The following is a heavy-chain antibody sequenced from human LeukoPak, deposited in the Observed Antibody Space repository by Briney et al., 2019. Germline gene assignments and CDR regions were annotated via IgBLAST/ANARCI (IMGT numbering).Heavy chain of an antibody. J-gene: IGHJ3*02. CDR2: INSISNEI. CDR3: ARDTGYAFDI. Sequence: GGSLRLSCAVSGFSFSAYSMNWVRQAPGKGLEWVSYINSISNEILYADSVKGRFTISIDNAKNSLLLQMNGLRDEDTAAYYCARDTGYAFDIWGQGTMVTVSS. CDR1: GFSFSAYS. V-gene: IGHV3-48*02. D-gene: IGHD1-1*01.